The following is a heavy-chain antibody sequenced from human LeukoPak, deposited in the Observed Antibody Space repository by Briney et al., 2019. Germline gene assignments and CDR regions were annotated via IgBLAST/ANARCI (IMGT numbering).Heavy chain of an antibody. D-gene: IGHD1-26*01. CDR1: RSIVTSYG. CDR3: ARVYSGPFDY. V-gene: IGHV1-18*01. Sequence: VKVSCKASRSIVTSYGISWVRQAPGQGLEWMGWISAYNGNTNYAQKLQGRVTMTTDTSTSTAYVELRSLRSDDTAVYYCARVYSGPFDYWGQGTLVTVSS. J-gene: IGHJ4*02. CDR2: ISAYNGNT.